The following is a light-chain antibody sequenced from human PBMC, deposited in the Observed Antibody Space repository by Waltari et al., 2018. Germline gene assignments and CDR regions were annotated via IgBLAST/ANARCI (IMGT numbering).Light chain of an antibody. CDR1: QSVGRF. CDR2: DAS. V-gene: IGKV3-20*01. Sequence: EIVLTQSPGTLSLSPGDKATLSCRASQSVGRFLAWYQKKPGQAPRLLIYDASTRASGIPDRCSGSGSGTDFSLTISRLEPEDFAVYFCQKYVNLPATFGQGTKVEIQ. J-gene: IGKJ1*01. CDR3: QKYVNLPAT.